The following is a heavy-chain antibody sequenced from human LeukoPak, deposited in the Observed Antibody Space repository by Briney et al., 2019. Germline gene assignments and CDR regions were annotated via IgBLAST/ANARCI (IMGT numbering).Heavy chain of an antibody. V-gene: IGHV1-2*02. D-gene: IGHD3-16*01. CDR1: ANTFTGYY. J-gene: IGHJ3*02. CDR2: INPNRGGT. Sequence: ASVTVSCKASANTFTGYYMHWVRQAPGQGLEWMGWINPNRGGTNYAQQFHGRVTMTRGTSISTAYMQLSRLTSDDTAVYFCARLGSSDIWGQGTMVTVSS. CDR3: ARLGSSDI.